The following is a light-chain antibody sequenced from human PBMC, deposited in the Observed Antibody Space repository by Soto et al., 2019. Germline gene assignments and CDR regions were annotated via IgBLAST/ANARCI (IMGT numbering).Light chain of an antibody. Sequence: QSVLTQPASVSGSPGQSITISCTGTSSDVGGFNYVSWYQQHPGKAPKLMFYDVNDRPSGVSNRFSGSKSGNTASLTISGLQAEDEAEYYCSSYTSSTTPLVFGAGTKLTVL. J-gene: IGLJ1*01. CDR1: SSDVGGFNY. CDR3: SSYTSSTTPLV. CDR2: DVN. V-gene: IGLV2-14*03.